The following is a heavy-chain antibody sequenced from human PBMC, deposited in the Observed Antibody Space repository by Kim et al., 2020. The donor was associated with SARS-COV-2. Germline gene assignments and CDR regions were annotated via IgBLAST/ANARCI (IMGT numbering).Heavy chain of an antibody. Sequence: GGSLRLSCAASGFTVSSNYMSWVRQAPGKGLEWVSVIYSGGSTYYADSVKGRFTISRDNSKNTLYLQMNSLRAEDTAVYYCARSSSTGYYGSGSYSYYYGMDVWGQGTTVTVSS. V-gene: IGHV3-53*01. CDR2: IYSGGST. J-gene: IGHJ6*02. D-gene: IGHD3-10*01. CDR3: ARSSSTGYYGSGSYSYYYGMDV. CDR1: GFTVSSNY.